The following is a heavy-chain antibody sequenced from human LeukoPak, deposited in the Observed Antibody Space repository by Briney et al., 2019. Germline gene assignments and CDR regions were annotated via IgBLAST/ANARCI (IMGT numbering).Heavy chain of an antibody. V-gene: IGHV4-59*08. Sequence: SETLSLTCTVSGGFISSYYWSWIRQPPGKGLEWIGYIYYSGSTNYNPSLKSRVTISVDTSKNQFSLKLTSVTAADTAVYYCASLNTTVTLFDYWGQGTLVTVSS. D-gene: IGHD4-17*01. CDR2: IYYSGST. CDR1: GGFISSYY. CDR3: ASLNTTVTLFDY. J-gene: IGHJ4*02.